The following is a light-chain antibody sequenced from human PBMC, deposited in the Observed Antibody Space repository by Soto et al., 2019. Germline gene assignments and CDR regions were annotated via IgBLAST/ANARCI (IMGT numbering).Light chain of an antibody. CDR2: DAS. V-gene: IGKV1-33*01. J-gene: IGKJ3*01. CDR3: QQYDNPLFT. CDR1: QDISNY. Sequence: DIPMTQSPSSLSASVGDRVTITCQASQDISNYLNWYQQKPGKAPKLLIYDASNLETGVPSRFSGSGSETDFTFTISSLQPEDIATYYCQQYDNPLFTFGPGTKVDIK.